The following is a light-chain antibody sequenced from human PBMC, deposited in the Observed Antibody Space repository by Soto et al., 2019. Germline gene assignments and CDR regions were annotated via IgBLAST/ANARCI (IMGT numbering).Light chain of an antibody. Sequence: EIVMTQSPATLSVPPGDSATFSCRASKSVSRDLAWYQQKPGQAPRLLIYGGSIRAADIPDRFSGSGSGTEFTLTISTLQSEDFAVYYCQQYNDWPTLTFGQGTRLEIK. J-gene: IGKJ5*01. CDR3: QQYNDWPTLT. CDR2: GGS. CDR1: KSVSRD. V-gene: IGKV3-15*01.